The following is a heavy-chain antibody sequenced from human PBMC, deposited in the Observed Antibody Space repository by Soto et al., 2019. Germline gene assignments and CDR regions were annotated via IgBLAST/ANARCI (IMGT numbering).Heavy chain of an antibody. D-gene: IGHD3-22*01. CDR1: GGTFSSYA. Sequence: SVKVSCKASGGTFSSYAISWVRQAPGQGLGWMGGIIPIFGTANYAQKFQGRVTITADESTSTAYMELSSLRSEDTAVYYCARDRGYYDSSGPWGQGTLVTVSS. V-gene: IGHV1-69*13. J-gene: IGHJ5*02. CDR3: ARDRGYYDSSGP. CDR2: IIPIFGTA.